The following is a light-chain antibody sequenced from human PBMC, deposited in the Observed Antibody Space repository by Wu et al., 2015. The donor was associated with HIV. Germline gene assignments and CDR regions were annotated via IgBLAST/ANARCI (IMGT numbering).Light chain of an antibody. CDR3: QQYNNWLP. J-gene: IGKJ2*01. Sequence: EIVMTQSPATLSVSPGERATLSCRASQSISNNLAWYQQKPGQAPRLLIYGASTRATGIPARFSGSGSGTEFTLTISSMQSEDFAVYYCQQYNNWLPFGQGTKLEI. V-gene: IGKV3-15*01. CDR2: GAS. CDR1: QSISNN.